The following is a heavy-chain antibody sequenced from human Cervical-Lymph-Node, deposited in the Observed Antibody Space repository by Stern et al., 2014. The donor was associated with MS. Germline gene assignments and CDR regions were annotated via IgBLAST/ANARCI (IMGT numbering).Heavy chain of an antibody. J-gene: IGHJ4*02. D-gene: IGHD5-24*01. CDR2: IIAIIGTT. CDR1: GGTLSSNT. Sequence: VQLVESGAEVRKPGSSGKVSCKVSGGTLSSNTIVWVRQAPGQGLQWMGGIIAIIGTTAYAQKFHDRVTMTADESTNTVYMEVTSLTSEDTAVYYCARVIGDGYDSLDDWGQGTLVTVSS. CDR3: ARVIGDGYDSLDD. V-gene: IGHV1-69*01.